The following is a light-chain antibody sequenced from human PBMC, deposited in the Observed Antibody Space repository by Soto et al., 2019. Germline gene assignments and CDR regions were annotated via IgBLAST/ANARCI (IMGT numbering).Light chain of an antibody. CDR1: QGISSY. CDR2: AAS. V-gene: IGKV1-9*01. J-gene: IGKJ3*01. CDR3: QQLNGYPS. Sequence: DIQWTQSPSFLSASVGDRVTITCRASQGISSYFAGYQQKRGKAPKLLIYAASTLQSRVPSRFSGSGSGTEFTLTISSLQPEDFATYYIQQLNGYPSFGPGTKVDIK.